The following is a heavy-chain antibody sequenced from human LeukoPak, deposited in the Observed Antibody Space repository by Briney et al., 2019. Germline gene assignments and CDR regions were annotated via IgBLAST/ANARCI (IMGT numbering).Heavy chain of an antibody. CDR1: GISVSNDY. CDR3: AKGYVLLWFGESHFDY. CDR2: ISGSGGST. Sequence: PGGSLRLSCAASGISVSNDYMSWVRQAPGKGLEWVSAISGSGGSTYYANSVKGRFTISRDNSKNTLYLQMNSLRAEDTAVYYCAKGYVLLWFGESHFDYWGQGTLVTVSS. D-gene: IGHD3-10*01. V-gene: IGHV3-23*01. J-gene: IGHJ4*02.